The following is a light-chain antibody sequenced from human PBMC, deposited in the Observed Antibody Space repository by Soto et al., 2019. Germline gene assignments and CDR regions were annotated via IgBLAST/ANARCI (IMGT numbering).Light chain of an antibody. V-gene: IGKV1-5*01. CDR1: QSISSW. Sequence: DRQMTQAAATLSASVGDRVTITCRASQSISSWLAWYQQKPGKAPKLLIYDASSLESGVPSRFSGSGSGTEFTLTISSLQPDDFETYYCQQYNSYSGTFGQGTKV. J-gene: IGKJ1*01. CDR3: QQYNSYSGT. CDR2: DAS.